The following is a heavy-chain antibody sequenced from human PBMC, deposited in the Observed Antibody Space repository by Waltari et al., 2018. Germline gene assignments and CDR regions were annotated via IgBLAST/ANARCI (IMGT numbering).Heavy chain of an antibody. V-gene: IGHV1-2*02. J-gene: IGHJ3*01. CDR3: ATWYDTDAFDL. D-gene: IGHD6-13*01. CDR2: IDPKTGNT. Sequence: QVQLVQSGAEVKKPGASVKVDCKASVYTFTGQYVSWVRQAYGQGREWMGWIDPKTGNTKTSPDFRGRVTMTRETSTTTAYMELTRLTSDDTAVYYCATWYDTDAFDLWGQGTRVVVSS. CDR1: VYTFTGQY.